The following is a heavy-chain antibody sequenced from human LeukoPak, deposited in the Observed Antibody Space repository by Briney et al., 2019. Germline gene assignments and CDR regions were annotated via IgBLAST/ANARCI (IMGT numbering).Heavy chain of an antibody. CDR1: GYTFSSYW. CDR3: ARQNDFRLDY. J-gene: IGHJ4*02. Sequence: GESLKISCKGSGYTFSSYWIGWVGQMPGKGLEWMGIIYPGDSDTRYSPSLQGQVTISVDTSIGTAYLQWSSLKASDNAIYYCARQNDFRLDYWGQGTLVTVSS. CDR2: IYPGDSDT. V-gene: IGHV5-51*01. D-gene: IGHD3-3*01.